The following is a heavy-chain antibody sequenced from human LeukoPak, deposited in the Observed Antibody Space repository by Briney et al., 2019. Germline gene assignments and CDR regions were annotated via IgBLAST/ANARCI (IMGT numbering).Heavy chain of an antibody. J-gene: IGHJ4*02. CDR1: DGSISSRTFY. D-gene: IGHD3-22*01. Sequence: PSETLSLTCTVSDGSISSRTFYWGWIRQPPGRGLEWIGSIKSGDTTYYNPSLKSRVTISVDKSKNQFSLKLISVTAADTALYYCARGSYYFDSSGYYYNVPTAPFFDYWGQGTLVTVSS. CDR2: IKSGDTT. V-gene: IGHV4-39*07. CDR3: ARGSYYFDSSGYYYNVPTAPFFDY.